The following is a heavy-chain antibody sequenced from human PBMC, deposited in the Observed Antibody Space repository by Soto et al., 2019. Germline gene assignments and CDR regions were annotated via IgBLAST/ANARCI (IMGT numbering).Heavy chain of an antibody. CDR1: GFAFNNVW. J-gene: IGHJ4*02. Sequence: ELQLVESGGGLVKPGGSLVLSCAGSGFAFNNVWLHWVRQTPGKGLEWVGRIKRKPDGETTDYAAPVKGRFIISRDDSKNTLYLQMNSLQTEDSGLYYCNTYYDFGSGHTPLWGQGTLVTVSS. V-gene: IGHV3-15*07. CDR3: NTYYDFGSGHTPL. CDR2: IKRKPDGETT. D-gene: IGHD3-3*01.